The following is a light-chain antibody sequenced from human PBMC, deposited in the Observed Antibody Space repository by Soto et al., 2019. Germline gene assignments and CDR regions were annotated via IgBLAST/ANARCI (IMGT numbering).Light chain of an antibody. CDR2: TSG. J-gene: IGKJ2*01. CDR3: QQTYSTPYT. Sequence: IHMTQSPSSLSASVGDRVTISCRASQRITTYLNWYQQKPGEAPKLLISTSGTLQRGVPSRFSGSGSGTDFTPTITSLQRADFATYFCQQTYSTPYTFGQGTQLEIK. V-gene: IGKV1-39*01. CDR1: QRITTY.